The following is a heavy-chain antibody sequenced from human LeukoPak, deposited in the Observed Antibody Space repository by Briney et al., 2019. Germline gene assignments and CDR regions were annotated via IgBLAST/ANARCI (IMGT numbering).Heavy chain of an antibody. Sequence: GASVKVSCKASGYTFTGYYMHWVRQAPGQGLEWMGWINPNSGGTNYAQKFQGRVTMTRDTSISTAYMELSRLRSDDTAVYYCARTYCSGGSCYELAFDYWGQGTLVTVSS. CDR2: INPNSGGT. V-gene: IGHV1-2*02. J-gene: IGHJ4*02. CDR1: GYTFTGYY. D-gene: IGHD2-15*01. CDR3: ARTYCSGGSCYELAFDY.